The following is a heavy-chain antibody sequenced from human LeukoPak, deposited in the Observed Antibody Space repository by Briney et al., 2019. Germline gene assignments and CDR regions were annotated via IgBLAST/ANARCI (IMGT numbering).Heavy chain of an antibody. CDR1: GYTFTSYG. Sequence: ASVKVSCKASGYTFTSYGISWVRQAPGQGLEWMGWISAYNGNTNYAQKLQGRVTMTTDTSTSTAYMELRSLRSDDTAVYYCARDITMIVVALGGYWGQGTLVTVSS. D-gene: IGHD3-22*01. CDR2: ISAYNGNT. V-gene: IGHV1-18*01. CDR3: ARDITMIVVALGGY. J-gene: IGHJ4*02.